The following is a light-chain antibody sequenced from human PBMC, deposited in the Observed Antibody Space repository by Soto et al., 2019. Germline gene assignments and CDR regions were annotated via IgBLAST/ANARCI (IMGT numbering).Light chain of an antibody. CDR1: SSDVGGYNY. Sequence: QSVLTQPPSASGSPGQSVTISCTGTSSDVGGYNYVSWYQQHPGKAPKLMIYEVSKRPSGVPDRFSGSKSGNTASLTVSGLQVEDEVNYYSGTYAGTKNLVFFEPGTRSPVL. CDR2: EVS. J-gene: IGLJ1*01. CDR3: GTYAGTKNLVF. V-gene: IGLV2-8*01.